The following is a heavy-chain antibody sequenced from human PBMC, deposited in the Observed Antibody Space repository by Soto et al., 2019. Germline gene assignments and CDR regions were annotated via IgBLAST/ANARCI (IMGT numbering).Heavy chain of an antibody. CDR3: ARDSATYMYYDFWSGYLYTTAFDD. D-gene: IGHD3-3*01. J-gene: IGHJ4*02. CDR1: GYTFTSYG. Sequence: ASVKVSCKASGYTFTSYGISWVRQAPGQGLEWMGWISAYNGNTNYAQKLQGRVTMTTDTSTSTAYMELRSLRSDDTAVYYCARDSATYMYYDFWSGYLYTTAFDDWGQGTLVTSPQ. V-gene: IGHV1-18*01. CDR2: ISAYNGNT.